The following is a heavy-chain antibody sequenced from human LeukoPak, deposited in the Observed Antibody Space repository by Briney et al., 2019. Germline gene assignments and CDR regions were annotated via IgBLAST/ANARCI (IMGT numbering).Heavy chain of an antibody. Sequence: PSETLSLTCAVSGYSISSGHYWSWIRQTPGKGLEWIATIHQSGMTYYNPSLKSRVTISVDTSKNQFSLKLTSVTAAGTAVYYCARYTGANWGYSFDYWGQGTLVTVSS. V-gene: IGHV4-38-2*01. CDR3: ARYTGANWGYSFDY. CDR2: IHQSGMT. CDR1: GYSISSGHY. J-gene: IGHJ4*02. D-gene: IGHD7-27*01.